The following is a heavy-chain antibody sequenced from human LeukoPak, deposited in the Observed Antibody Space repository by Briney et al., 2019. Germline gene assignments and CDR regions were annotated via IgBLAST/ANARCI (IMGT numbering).Heavy chain of an antibody. CDR3: ARVGYEFWSGYYVDV. D-gene: IGHD3-3*01. CDR2: ISSSSSYI. J-gene: IGHJ6*03. Sequence: PGGSLRLSCAASGFTFSSYSMNWVRQAPGKGLEWVSSISSSSSYIYYADSVKGRFTISRDNAKNSLYLQMNSLRAEDTAVYYCARVGYEFWSGYYVDVWGKGTTVTVSS. CDR1: GFTFSSYS. V-gene: IGHV3-21*01.